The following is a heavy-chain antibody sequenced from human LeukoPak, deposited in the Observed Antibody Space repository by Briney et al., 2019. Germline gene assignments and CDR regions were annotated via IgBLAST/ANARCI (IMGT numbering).Heavy chain of an antibody. CDR3: ARLSGGWLQLTRGRHAFDI. D-gene: IGHD5-24*01. V-gene: IGHV4-34*01. J-gene: IGHJ3*02. Sequence: PSETLSLTCAVYGGSFSGYYWSWIRQPPGKGLEWIGEINHSGSTNYNPSLKSRVTISVDTSKNQFSLKLSSVTAADTAVYYCARLSGGWLQLTRGRHAFDIWGQGTMVTVSS. CDR2: INHSGST. CDR1: GGSFSGYY.